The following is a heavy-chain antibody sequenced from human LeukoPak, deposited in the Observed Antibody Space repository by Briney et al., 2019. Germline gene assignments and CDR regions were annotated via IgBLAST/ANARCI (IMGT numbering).Heavy chain of an antibody. Sequence: GGSLRLSCAASGFTFSSFGMHWVRQAPGKGLEWVAVIWYDASNKYYADSVKGRFTISRDNSKNTLFLQMNSLRDDDTAVYYCVRGVGVSRFNYFDPWGQGTLVIVSP. CDR2: IWYDASNK. D-gene: IGHD6-13*01. CDR1: GFTFSSFG. CDR3: VRGVGVSRFNYFDP. V-gene: IGHV3-33*01. J-gene: IGHJ5*02.